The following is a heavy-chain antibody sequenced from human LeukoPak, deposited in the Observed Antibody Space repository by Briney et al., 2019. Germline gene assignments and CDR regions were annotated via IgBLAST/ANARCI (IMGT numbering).Heavy chain of an antibody. J-gene: IGHJ6*01. CDR2: ISSSGSTI. D-gene: IGHD3-10*02. V-gene: IGHV3-48*03. CDR3: AVRGITRIGGG. Sequence: GGSLRLSCAASGFTFSSYEMIWVHQAPGKGLAWVSYISSSGSTIYYADSVKGRFTISSDTAKNTLYLQMSSLRAEDTVVYYCAVRGITRIGGGGGEATTLTISS. CDR1: GFTFSSYE.